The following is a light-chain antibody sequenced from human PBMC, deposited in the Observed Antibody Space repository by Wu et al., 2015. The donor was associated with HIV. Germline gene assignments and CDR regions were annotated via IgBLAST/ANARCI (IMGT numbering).Light chain of an antibody. V-gene: IGKV1-33*01. Sequence: DIQMTQSPSSLSASVGDRVTITCQASQDISYSLNWYQQKPGKAPKLLIYEVSSLETGVPSRFSGSGSGTNFTFTISSLQPEDIATYSCQQYDNFPFTFGPGTKVNIK. J-gene: IGKJ3*01. CDR2: EVS. CDR1: QDISYS. CDR3: QQYDNFPFT.